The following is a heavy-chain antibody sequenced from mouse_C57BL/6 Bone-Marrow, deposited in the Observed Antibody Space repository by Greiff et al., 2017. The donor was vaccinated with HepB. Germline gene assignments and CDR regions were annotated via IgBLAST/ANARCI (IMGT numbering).Heavy chain of an antibody. CDR3: ARRAGKRGYWYFDV. D-gene: IGHD3-3*01. V-gene: IGHV4-1*01. CDR1: GVDFSRYW. CDR2: INPDSSTI. Sequence: AGGGVDFSRYWMSWVRRAPGKGLEWIGEINPDSSTINYAPSLKDKFIISRDNAKNTLYLQMSKVRSEDTALYYCARRAGKRGYWYFDVWGTGTTVTVSS. J-gene: IGHJ1*03.